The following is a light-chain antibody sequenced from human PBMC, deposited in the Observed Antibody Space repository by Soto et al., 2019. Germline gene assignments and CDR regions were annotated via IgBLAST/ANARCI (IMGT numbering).Light chain of an antibody. V-gene: IGLV7-46*01. CDR1: TGAVTSGHY. Sequence: QAVVTQEPALTVSPGGTVTLICGSSTGAVTSGHYPYWFQQKPGQAPRTLIYDTSNKHSWTPARFSGSLLGGKAALTLSGAQPEDEAEYYFLLSYSGAPRVFGGGTKLTVL. CDR2: DTS. J-gene: IGLJ3*02. CDR3: LLSYSGAPRV.